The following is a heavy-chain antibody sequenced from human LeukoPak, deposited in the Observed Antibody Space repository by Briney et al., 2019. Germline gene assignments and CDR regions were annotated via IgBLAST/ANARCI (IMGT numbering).Heavy chain of an antibody. D-gene: IGHD6-13*01. CDR1: GFTFSSYS. CDR3: ARLIAAAGIYYYYFMGV. Sequence: TGGSLRLSCAASGFTFSSYSMNWVRQAPGKGLEWVSYISRSSSTIYYADSVKGRFTISRDNAKNSLYLQMNSLRAEDAAVYYCARLIAAAGIYYYYFMGVWGKGTTVTVS. CDR2: ISRSSSTI. J-gene: IGHJ6*03. V-gene: IGHV3-48*01.